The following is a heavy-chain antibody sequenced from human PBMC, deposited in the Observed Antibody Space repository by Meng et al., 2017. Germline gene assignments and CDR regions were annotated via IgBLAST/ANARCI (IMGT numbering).Heavy chain of an antibody. V-gene: IGHV4-34*01. J-gene: IGHJ4*02. D-gene: IGHD3-22*01. CDR2: INHSGST. CDR3: ARVPTYYYDSSGYYLFDY. CDR1: GGSFSGYY. Sequence: VQLRQVGAGLLKPSETLSLTCAVYGGSFSGYYWSWIRQPPGKGLEWIGEINHSGSTNYNPSLKSRVTISVDTSKNQFSLKLSSVTAADTAVYYCARVPTYYYDSSGYYLFDYWGQGTLVTVSS.